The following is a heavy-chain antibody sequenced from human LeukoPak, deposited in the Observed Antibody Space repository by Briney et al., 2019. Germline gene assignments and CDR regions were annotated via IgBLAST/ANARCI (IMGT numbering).Heavy chain of an antibody. Sequence: GESLKISCKGSGFDFTVHWIAWVRQMPGKGLEWMGIIYPGDSDTRYSPSFQGQVTISADKSISTAYLQWSSLKASDTAMYYCARSNIAAAGFDYWGQGTLVTVSS. J-gene: IGHJ4*02. CDR1: GFDFTVHW. CDR2: IYPGDSDT. CDR3: ARSNIAAAGFDY. D-gene: IGHD6-13*01. V-gene: IGHV5-51*01.